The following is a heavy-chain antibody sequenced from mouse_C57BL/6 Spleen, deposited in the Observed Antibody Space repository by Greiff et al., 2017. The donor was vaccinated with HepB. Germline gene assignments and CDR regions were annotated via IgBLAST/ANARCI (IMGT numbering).Heavy chain of an antibody. D-gene: IGHD2-2*01. CDR1: GYTFTDYY. Sequence: EVQLQQSGPELVKPGASVKISCKASGYTFTDYYMNWVKQSHGKSLEWIGDINPNNGGTSYNQKFKGKATLTVDKSSSTAYMELRSLTSEDSAVYYCARSPLGVTSRGYYFDYWGQGTTLTVSS. V-gene: IGHV1-26*01. CDR3: ARSPLGVTSRGYYFDY. J-gene: IGHJ2*01. CDR2: INPNNGGT.